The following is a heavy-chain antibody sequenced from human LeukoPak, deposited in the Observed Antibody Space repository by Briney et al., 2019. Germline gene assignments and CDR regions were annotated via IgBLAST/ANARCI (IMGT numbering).Heavy chain of an antibody. D-gene: IGHD3-9*01. Sequence: SETLSLTCTVSGGSISSYYWSWIRQPPGKGLEWIGYIYYSGSTNYNPSLKSRVTISVDGSKNQMSLTLRSVAAEDTAMYYCARWGVLRYFDWLPEYYFDYWGQGTLVTVSS. J-gene: IGHJ4*02. V-gene: IGHV4-59*08. CDR1: GGSISSYY. CDR2: IYYSGST. CDR3: ARWGVLRYFDWLPEYYFDY.